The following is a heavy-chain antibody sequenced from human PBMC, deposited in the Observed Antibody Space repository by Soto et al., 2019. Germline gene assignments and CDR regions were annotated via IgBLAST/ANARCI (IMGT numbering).Heavy chain of an antibody. CDR1: GFTFSSYE. Sequence: EVQLVESGGGLVQPGGSLRLSCAASGFTFSSYEMNWVRQAPGKGLEWVSYISSSGSTIYYADSVKGRFTISRDNAKNSLYLQMNSLGAEDTAVYYCARDGGWGDGSGILYYGMDIWGQGTTVTVSS. CDR3: ARDGGWGDGSGILYYGMDI. V-gene: IGHV3-48*03. J-gene: IGHJ6*02. CDR2: ISSSGSTI. D-gene: IGHD3-10*01.